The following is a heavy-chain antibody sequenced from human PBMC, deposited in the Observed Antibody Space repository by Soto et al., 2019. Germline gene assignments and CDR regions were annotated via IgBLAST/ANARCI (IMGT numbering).Heavy chain of an antibody. CDR3: AREVEAAAGPSAEYFQH. V-gene: IGHV1-69*08. Sequence: QVQLVQSGAEVQKPGSSVKVSCKASGGTFSSYTISWVRQAPGQGLEWMGRIIPILGIANYAQKFQGRVTITADKSTSTAYMELSSLRSEDTAVYYCAREVEAAAGPSAEYFQHWGQGTLVTVSS. J-gene: IGHJ1*01. D-gene: IGHD6-13*01. CDR1: GGTFSSYT. CDR2: IIPILGIA.